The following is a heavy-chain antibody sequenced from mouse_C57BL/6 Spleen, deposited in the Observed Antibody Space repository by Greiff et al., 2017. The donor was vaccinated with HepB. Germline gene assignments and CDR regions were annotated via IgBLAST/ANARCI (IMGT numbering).Heavy chain of an antibody. V-gene: IGHV1-63*01. CDR1: GYTFTNYW. J-gene: IGHJ4*01. CDR2: IYPGGGYT. D-gene: IGHD2-4*01. Sequence: QVQLQQSGAELVRPGTSVKMSCKASGYTFTNYWIGWAKQRPGHGLEWIGDIYPGGGYTNYNEKFKGKATLTADKSSSTAYMQFSSLTSEDSAIYYCARKGVYYDYDEEAMDYWGQGTSVTVSS. CDR3: ARKGVYYDYDEEAMDY.